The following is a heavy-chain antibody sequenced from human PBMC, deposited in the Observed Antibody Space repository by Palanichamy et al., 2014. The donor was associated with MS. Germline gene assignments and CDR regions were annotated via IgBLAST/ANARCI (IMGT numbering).Heavy chain of an antibody. CDR2: IYYSGSA. CDR1: GGSINSGDYY. J-gene: IGHJ6*02. V-gene: IGHV4-30-4*01. Sequence: QVQLQESGPGLLKPSQTLSLTCTVSGGSINSGDYYWSWVRQPPGKGLEWIGYIYYSGSAYYNPSLKSRFSISLDTSKNQFYLRLSSVTAADTAVYYCARDYDDYGMDVWGQGTTVTVSS. D-gene: IGHD3-3*01. CDR3: ARDYDDYGMDV.